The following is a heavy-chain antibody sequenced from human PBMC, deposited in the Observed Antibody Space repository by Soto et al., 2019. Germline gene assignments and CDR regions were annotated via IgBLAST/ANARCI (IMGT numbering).Heavy chain of an antibody. CDR3: ARGTLPTASFDP. CDR1: GFTFSSYA. V-gene: IGHV3-30-3*01. CDR2: ISYDGGNK. J-gene: IGHJ5*02. D-gene: IGHD2-15*01. Sequence: QVQLVESGGGVVQPGRSLRLSCAASGFTFSSYAMHWVRQAPGKGLEWVAAISYDGGNKYYADSVNGRFTTSRDNSKNPLYLHTNSLRAEDTAVYYCARGTLPTASFDPWGQGTLVTVSS.